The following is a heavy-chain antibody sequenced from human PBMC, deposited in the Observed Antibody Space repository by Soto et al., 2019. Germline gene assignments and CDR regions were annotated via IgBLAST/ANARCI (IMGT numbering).Heavy chain of an antibody. CDR2: ISGYNGVA. Sequence: ASVKVSCKASGYTFIRYGISWVRQAPGKGLEWMGWISGYNGVANYEQRFQGRVSMTIDTSTTTAYMELRTLTSDDTAVYYCAKNGQPPYYYYGLDVWGQGTTVTVSS. CDR1: GYTFIRYG. J-gene: IGHJ6*02. V-gene: IGHV1-18*01. CDR3: AKNGQPPYYYYGLDV. D-gene: IGHD2-8*01.